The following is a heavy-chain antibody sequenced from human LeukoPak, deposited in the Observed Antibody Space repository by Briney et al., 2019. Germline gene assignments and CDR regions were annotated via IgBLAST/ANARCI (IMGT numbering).Heavy chain of an antibody. D-gene: IGHD2-2*01. Sequence: PGGSLRLSCAASGFTFSSYEMNWVRQAPGKGLEWVSYISSSGSTIYYADSVKVRFTISRDNAKNSLYLQMNSLRAEDTAVYYCARGARRYCSSTSCRPPFDYWGQGTLVTVSS. CDR2: ISSSGSTI. V-gene: IGHV3-48*03. CDR3: ARGARRYCSSTSCRPPFDY. CDR1: GFTFSSYE. J-gene: IGHJ4*02.